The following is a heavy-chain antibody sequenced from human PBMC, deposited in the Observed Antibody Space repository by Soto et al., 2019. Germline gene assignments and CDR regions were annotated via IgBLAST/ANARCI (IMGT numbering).Heavy chain of an antibody. CDR1: GYTFTICD. CDR3: ARGIFSFVYSGYVDSAFDI. J-gene: IGHJ3*02. CDR2: MNPNSGNT. Sequence: ASVKVSCKASGYTFTICDINWVRQATGQGLEWMGWMNPNSGNTGYAQKFQGRVTMTRNTSISTAYMELSSLRSEDTAVYYCARGIFSFVYSGYVDSAFDIWGQGTMVTVSS. V-gene: IGHV1-8*01. D-gene: IGHD5-12*01.